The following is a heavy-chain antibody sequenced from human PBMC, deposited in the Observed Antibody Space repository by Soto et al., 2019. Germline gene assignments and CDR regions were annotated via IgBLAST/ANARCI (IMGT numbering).Heavy chain of an antibody. CDR1: GFTFSSYG. V-gene: IGHV3-33*01. Sequence: PGGSLRLSCAASGFTFSSYGMHWVRQAPGKGLEWVAVIWYDGSNKYYADSVKGRFTISRDNSKNTLYLQMNSLRAEDTAVYYCARDQTDFWSGLDAFDIWGQGTMVTVSS. D-gene: IGHD3-3*01. CDR3: ARDQTDFWSGLDAFDI. CDR2: IWYDGSNK. J-gene: IGHJ3*02.